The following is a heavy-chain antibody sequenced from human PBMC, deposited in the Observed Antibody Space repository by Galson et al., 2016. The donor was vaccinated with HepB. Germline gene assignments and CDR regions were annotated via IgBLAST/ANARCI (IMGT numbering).Heavy chain of an antibody. CDR1: GFTFSSYA. Sequence: SLRLSCAGSGFTFSSYALHWVRQAPGKGPEWVAVISYDGSNKYYADSVKGRFTIFRDNSKNTLYVHMNSLRAEDTAVYYCVREAGYSNAFGYWGQGTLVTVSS. D-gene: IGHD4-11*01. CDR3: VREAGYSNAFGY. J-gene: IGHJ4*02. CDR2: ISYDGSNK. V-gene: IGHV3-30-3*01.